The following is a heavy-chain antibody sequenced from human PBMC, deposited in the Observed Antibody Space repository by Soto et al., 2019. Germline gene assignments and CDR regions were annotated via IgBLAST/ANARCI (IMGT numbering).Heavy chain of an antibody. CDR3: ARVLAVAGNNWFDP. D-gene: IGHD6-19*01. CDR2: MYDNGNT. Sequence: PSETLSLTCSVSGGSLSSDFWTWIRQPPGKGLEWIGYMYDNGNTKYNPSLKSRATISVDASKKQFSLKLTSVTAADTAVYYCARVLAVAGNNWFDPWGQGTLVTVSS. CDR1: GGSLSSDF. V-gene: IGHV4-59*01. J-gene: IGHJ5*02.